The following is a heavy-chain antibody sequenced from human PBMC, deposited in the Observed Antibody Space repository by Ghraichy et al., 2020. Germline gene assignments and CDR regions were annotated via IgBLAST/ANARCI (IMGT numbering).Heavy chain of an antibody. D-gene: IGHD3-22*01. V-gene: IGHV3-23*01. CDR3: AKEGSGLYYYDSSGYYYFDY. CDR2: ISGSGGST. Sequence: GGSLRLSCAASGFTFSSYAMSWVRQAPGKGLEWVSAISGSGGSTYYADSVKGRFTISRDNSKNTLYLQMNSLRAEDTAVYYCAKEGSGLYYYDSSGYYYFDYWGQGTLVTVSS. J-gene: IGHJ4*02. CDR1: GFTFSSYA.